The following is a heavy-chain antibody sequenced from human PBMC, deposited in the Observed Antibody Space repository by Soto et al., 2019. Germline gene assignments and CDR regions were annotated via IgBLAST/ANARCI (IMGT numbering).Heavy chain of an antibody. CDR1: GFTFSSYG. CDR3: AKEGELSGSYYISSSYYFDY. Sequence: QVQLVESGGGVVQPGRSLRLSCVASGFTFSSYGMHWVRQAPGKGLEGVAIISYDGSNTYYADSVKGRFTISRDNSKNTLYLQMNSLRAEDTSVYYCAKEGELSGSYYISSSYYFDYWGQGTLVTVSP. J-gene: IGHJ4*02. CDR2: ISYDGSNT. V-gene: IGHV3-30*18. D-gene: IGHD1-26*01.